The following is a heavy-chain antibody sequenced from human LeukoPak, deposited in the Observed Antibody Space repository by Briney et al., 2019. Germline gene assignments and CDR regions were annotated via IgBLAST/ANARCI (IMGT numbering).Heavy chain of an antibody. J-gene: IGHJ4*02. V-gene: IGHV4-30-4*08. CDR3: ARGGLYSSGSHFDY. Sequence: SETLSLTCTVSGGSISSGGYYWSWIRQHPGKGLEWIGYIYYSGSTYYNPSLKSRVTISVDTSKNQFSLKLSSVTAADTAVYYCARGGLYSSGSHFDYWGQGTLVTVSS. CDR2: IYYSGST. CDR1: GGSISSGGYY. D-gene: IGHD6-19*01.